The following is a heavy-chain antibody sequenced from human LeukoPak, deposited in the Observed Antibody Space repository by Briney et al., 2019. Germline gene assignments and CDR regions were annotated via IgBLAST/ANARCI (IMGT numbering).Heavy chain of an antibody. J-gene: IGHJ4*02. D-gene: IGHD4-23*01. Sequence: GGSLRLSCAASGFTFSSYSMNWVRQAPGKGLVWVSRIDRDGSRINYADSVKGRFTISRDNGKNTLFLQMNSLRAEDAAVYYCVRGNDYGGPHYWGQGTLVTVSS. CDR1: GFTFSSYS. CDR3: VRGNDYGGPHY. V-gene: IGHV3-74*01. CDR2: IDRDGSRI.